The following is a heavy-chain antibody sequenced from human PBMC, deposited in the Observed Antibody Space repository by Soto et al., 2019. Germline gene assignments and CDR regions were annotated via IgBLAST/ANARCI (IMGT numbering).Heavy chain of an antibody. CDR3: AAPRDEYGSGVSWFTYGMDI. Sequence: GGSLRLSCAASGFTFSDFAMTWVRHVPGRGLEWVASLDGAGGSTYYAESVRGRFSISRDNSQNTLFLQMKRPTVDDTAIYYCAAPRDEYGSGVSWFTYGMDIWGQGTTVTVSS. CDR1: GFTFSDFA. D-gene: IGHD3-10*01. J-gene: IGHJ6*02. CDR2: LDGAGGST. V-gene: IGHV3-23*01.